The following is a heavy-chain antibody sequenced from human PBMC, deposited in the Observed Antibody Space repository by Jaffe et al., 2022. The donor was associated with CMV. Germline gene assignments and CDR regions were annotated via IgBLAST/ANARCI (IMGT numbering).Heavy chain of an antibody. CDR1: GFTFSSYW. Sequence: EVQLVESGGGLVQPGGSLRLSCAASGFTFSSYWMSWVRQAPGKGLEWVANIKQDGSEKYYVDSVKGRFTISRDNAKNSLYLQMNSLRAEDTAVYYCARARRFGTPPYYYYYGMDVWGQGTTVTVSS. CDR2: IKQDGSEK. CDR3: ARARRFGTPPYYYYYGMDV. D-gene: IGHD3-10*01. J-gene: IGHJ6*02. V-gene: IGHV3-7*01.